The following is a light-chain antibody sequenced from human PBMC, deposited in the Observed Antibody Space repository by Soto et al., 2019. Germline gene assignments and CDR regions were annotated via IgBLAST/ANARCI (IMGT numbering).Light chain of an antibody. J-gene: IGLJ2*01. V-gene: IGLV4-69*01. CDR2: LNSDGSH. CDR1: SGHNNYA. CDR3: QTWGTGIRV. Sequence: QAVVTQAPSASASLGASVTLTCTLSSGHNNYAIAWHQQQSEKGPRFLMKLNSDGSHNKGDGIPDRFSGSSSGAERYLTISSLQSEDEGDYYCQTWGTGIRVFGGGTKVTVL.